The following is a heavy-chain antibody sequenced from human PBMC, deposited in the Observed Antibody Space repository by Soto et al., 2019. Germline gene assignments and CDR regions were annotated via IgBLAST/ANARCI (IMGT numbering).Heavy chain of an antibody. CDR1: GFTFSSYS. D-gene: IGHD3-3*01. V-gene: IGHV3-48*02. CDR3: ERKGVAFDY. CDR2: ISTTSSSI. Sequence: GGSLRLSCAASGFTFSSYSMNWVRQAPGKGLEWISYISTTSSSIYYADSVKGRFTISRDNAKNSLFLQMNSLRDEDTAVYYCERKGVAFDYWGQGALVTVSS. J-gene: IGHJ4*02.